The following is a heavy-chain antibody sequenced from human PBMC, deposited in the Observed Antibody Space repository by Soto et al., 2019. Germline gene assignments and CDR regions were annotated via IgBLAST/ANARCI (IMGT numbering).Heavy chain of an antibody. J-gene: IGHJ3*01. CDR2: IAGSAGST. D-gene: IGHD3-9*01. CDR3: AKRPSKDYFDWLRGGGAYDV. CDR1: GFTFSNYA. V-gene: IGHV3-23*01. Sequence: EVQLLESGGGLVQPGGSLRLSCAASGFTFSNYALSWVRQTPGKGPEWVSAIAGSAGSTYYADSVKGRFTISRDNSKNTLFLQMNSRRAEDTATYYCAKRPSKDYFDWLRGGGAYDVWGQGTMVTVSS.